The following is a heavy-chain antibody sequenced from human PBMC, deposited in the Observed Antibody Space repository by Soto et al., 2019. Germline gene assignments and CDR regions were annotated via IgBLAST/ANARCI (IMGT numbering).Heavy chain of an antibody. Sequence: GGSLRLSCAASGFTFSSYAMSWVRQAPGKGLEWVSAISGSGGSTYYADSVKGRFTISRDNSKNTLYLQMNSLRAEDTAVYCCAKGTSFGALRKKYNWFDPWGQGTLVTVS. V-gene: IGHV3-23*01. J-gene: IGHJ5*02. D-gene: IGHD3-16*01. CDR1: GFTFSSYA. CDR3: AKGTSFGALRKKYNWFDP. CDR2: ISGSGGST.